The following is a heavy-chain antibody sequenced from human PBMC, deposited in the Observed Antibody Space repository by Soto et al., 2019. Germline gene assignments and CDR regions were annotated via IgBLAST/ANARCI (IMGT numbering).Heavy chain of an antibody. J-gene: IGHJ4*02. Sequence: SVKVSCKASGGTFSSYAISWVRQAPGQALEWMGGIIPIFGTANYAQKFQGRVTITADESTSTAYMELSSLISEDTALYYCALPRRSNNDGSNNTHYYFDYWGQGTLVTVCS. V-gene: IGHV1-69*13. D-gene: IGHD1-1*01. CDR2: IIPIFGTA. CDR1: GGTFSSYA. CDR3: ALPRRSNNDGSNNTHYYFDY.